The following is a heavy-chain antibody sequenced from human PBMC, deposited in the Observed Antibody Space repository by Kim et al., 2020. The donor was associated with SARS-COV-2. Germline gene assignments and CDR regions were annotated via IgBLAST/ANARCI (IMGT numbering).Heavy chain of an antibody. J-gene: IGHJ4*02. CDR1: GFTFSTYA. Sequence: GGSLRLSCAASGFTFSTYAMSWVRQAPGKGLEWVSGITGNGGKTYYTDSVKGRFTISRDNSENTLYLQMNSLRAEDTAVYYCATRTLSRDTGRFDNWGQG. CDR2: ITGNGGKT. D-gene: IGHD5-18*01. V-gene: IGHV3-23*01. CDR3: ATRTLSRDTGRFDN.